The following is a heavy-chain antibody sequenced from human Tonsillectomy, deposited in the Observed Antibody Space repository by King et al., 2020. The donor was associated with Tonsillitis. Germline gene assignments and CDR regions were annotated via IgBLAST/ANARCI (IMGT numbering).Heavy chain of an antibody. CDR1: GFTFSSYA. V-gene: IGHV3-23*04. J-gene: IGHJ4*02. CDR2: ISGSGGST. Sequence: VQLVESGGGLVQPGGSLRLSCAASGFTFSSYAMSWVRQATGQGLEWVSAISGSGGSTYYADSVKGRFTISRDNSKITLYLKMNSLRAEDTAVYYCASITMVVVVIHWGQGTLVTVSS. CDR3: ASITMVVVVIH. D-gene: IGHD3-22*01.